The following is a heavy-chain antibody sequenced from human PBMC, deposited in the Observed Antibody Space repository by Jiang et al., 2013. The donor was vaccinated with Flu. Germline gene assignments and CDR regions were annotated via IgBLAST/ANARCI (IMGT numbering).Heavy chain of an antibody. D-gene: IGHD3-22*01. J-gene: IGHJ4*02. CDR2: ISGSGGST. V-gene: IGHV3-23*01. CDR3: AKDPMIVVVSSFDY. Sequence: EWVSAISGSGGSTYYADSVKGRFTISRDNSKNTLYLQMNSLRAEDTAVYYCAKDPMIVVVSSFDYWARERWSPSPQ.